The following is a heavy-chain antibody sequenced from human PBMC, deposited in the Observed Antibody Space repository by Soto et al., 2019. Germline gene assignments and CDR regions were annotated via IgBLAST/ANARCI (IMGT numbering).Heavy chain of an antibody. D-gene: IGHD2-2*01. J-gene: IGHJ5*02. CDR1: GDSISSGGYY. V-gene: IGHV4-31*03. CDR2: IFYSGYS. Sequence: QVQLQESGPGLVKPSQTLSLTCTVSGDSISSGGYYWSWIRQSPGKGLEWIGYIFYSGYSYYNPSIKSRLFISVDTSKNHFSLRLSSVTAADTAVYYCARLNPIVVVPTVMGWFDPWGQGALVTVSS. CDR3: ARLNPIVVVPTVMGWFDP.